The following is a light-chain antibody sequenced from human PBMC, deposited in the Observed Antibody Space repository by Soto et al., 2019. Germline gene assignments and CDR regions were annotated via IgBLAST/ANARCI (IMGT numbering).Light chain of an antibody. V-gene: IGLV2-11*01. CDR2: DVS. CDR3: CSYAGSYTFYV. J-gene: IGLJ1*01. CDR1: SSDVESYNL. Sequence: QSVLTQPASVSGSPGQSITISCTGTSSDVESYNLVSWYQQHPGKAPKVMIYDVSKRPSGFPDRFSGSKSGNTASLTLSGLQAEDEADYYCCSYAGSYTFYVFGTGTKLTVL.